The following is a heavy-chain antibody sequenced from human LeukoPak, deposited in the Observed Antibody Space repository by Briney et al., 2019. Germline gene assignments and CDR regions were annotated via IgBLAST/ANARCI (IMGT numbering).Heavy chain of an antibody. CDR3: ARETPATTAFDY. D-gene: IGHD5-12*01. CDR2: ISYDGSIK. Sequence: GGSLRLSCAASGFIFRIYGMHWVRQAPGKGLEWVAVISYDGSIKYYADSVKGRFTISRDNSKNTMYLQMNSLRTEDTAVYFCARETPATTAFDYWGQGTLVTVSS. J-gene: IGHJ4*02. CDR1: GFIFRIYG. V-gene: IGHV3-30*03.